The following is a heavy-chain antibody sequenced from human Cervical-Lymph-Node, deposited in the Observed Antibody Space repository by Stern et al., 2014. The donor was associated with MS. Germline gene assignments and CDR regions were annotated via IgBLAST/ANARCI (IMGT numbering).Heavy chain of an antibody. CDR3: ATDYNY. CDR2: FDPEDGES. CDR1: GSTLTDFF. J-gene: IGHJ4*02. Sequence: QVQLVQSGAEVKKPGASVKVSCKVSGSTLTDFFMHWVRQPPGKGLEWMGCFDPEDGESSYAQKFQGRVTMTEDTSTDTAYMELSSLRSDDTAVYYCATDYNYWGQGTLVTVSS. D-gene: IGHD3-10*01. V-gene: IGHV1-24*01.